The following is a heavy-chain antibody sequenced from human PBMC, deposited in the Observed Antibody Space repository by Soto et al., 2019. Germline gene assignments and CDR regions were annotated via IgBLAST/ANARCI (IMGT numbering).Heavy chain of an antibody. D-gene: IGHD2-2*01. Sequence: QVQLQESGPGLVKPSETLSLTCTVSGDSVNSGSYYWTWIRQPPGKGLEWIGYLYYNTNTNYNPSLKSRVTISVDTSKNQFSLKLSSVTAADTAVYYCARTYCTTTSCQAHGMDVWGQGTTVTVSS. J-gene: IGHJ6*02. CDR2: LYYNTNT. V-gene: IGHV4-61*01. CDR1: GDSVNSGSYY. CDR3: ARTYCTTTSCQAHGMDV.